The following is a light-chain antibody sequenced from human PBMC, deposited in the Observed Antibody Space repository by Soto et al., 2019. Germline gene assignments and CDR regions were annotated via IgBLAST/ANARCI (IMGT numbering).Light chain of an antibody. CDR2: EVA. J-gene: IGLJ2*01. V-gene: IGLV2-14*01. CDR1: SSDVGSYNY. CDR3: SSYTNTNTVL. Sequence: QSALTQPASVSGSPGQSITISCTGTSSDVGSYNYVSWYQHHPGKAPKVIIYEVANRPSGISNRFSGSKSGNTAYLTISGLQAEDEADYYCSSYTNTNTVLFVGGTKLTVL.